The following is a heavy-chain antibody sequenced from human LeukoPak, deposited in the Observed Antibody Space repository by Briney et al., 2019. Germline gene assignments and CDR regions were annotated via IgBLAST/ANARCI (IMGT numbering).Heavy chain of an antibody. CDR2: INHSGST. J-gene: IGHJ4*02. D-gene: IGHD3-10*01. V-gene: IGHV4-34*01. Sequence: SETLSLTCAVYGGSFSGYYWSWIRQPPGKGLEWIGEINHSGSTNYNPSLKSRVTISVDTSKNQFSLKLSSVTAADTAVYYCARRVLWFGEFHRWGQGTLVTVSS. CDR1: GGSFSGYY. CDR3: ARRVLWFGEFHR.